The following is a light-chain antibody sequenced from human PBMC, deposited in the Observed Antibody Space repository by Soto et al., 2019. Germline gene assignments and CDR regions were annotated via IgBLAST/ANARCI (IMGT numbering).Light chain of an antibody. V-gene: IGKV4-1*01. Sequence: DIVMTQSPDSLAVSLGERATINCKSSQSVFYSSNNKNYLAWYQQKAGQSPKLLIYWTFTRESGVPDRFSGSGSGTDFTLTISSLQAEDVAVYYRQQYFSVPQLTVGGGTKVEIK. J-gene: IGKJ4*01. CDR1: QSVFYSSNNKNY. CDR3: QQYFSVPQLT. CDR2: WTF.